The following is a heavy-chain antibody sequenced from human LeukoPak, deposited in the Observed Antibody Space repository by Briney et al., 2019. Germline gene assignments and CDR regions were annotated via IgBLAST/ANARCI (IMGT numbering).Heavy chain of an antibody. CDR1: GYTFTSYG. D-gene: IGHD6-13*01. J-gene: IGHJ4*02. V-gene: IGHV1-69*06. CDR2: IIPIFGTA. CDR3: ARPSNTLSSSHFLF. Sequence: SVKVSCKASGYTFTSYGISWVRQAPGQGLEWMGGIIPIFGTANYAQKFQGRVTITADKSTSTAYMELSSLRSEDTAVYYCARPSNTLSSSHFLFWGQGTLVTVSS.